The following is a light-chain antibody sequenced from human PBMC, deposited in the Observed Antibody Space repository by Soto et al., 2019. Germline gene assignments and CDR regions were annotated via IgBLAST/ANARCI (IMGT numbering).Light chain of an antibody. CDR1: LTVGTN. Sequence: EVVMTQSPATLSVSPGERATLSCRASLTVGTNLAWYQHKPGQPPRLLIYGASTRATGIPARFSGSGSGTDFTLTISSLHSEDFAVYYCQHHNNWPPGTFGQGTKVAIK. CDR2: GAS. J-gene: IGKJ1*01. CDR3: QHHNNWPPGT. V-gene: IGKV3-15*01.